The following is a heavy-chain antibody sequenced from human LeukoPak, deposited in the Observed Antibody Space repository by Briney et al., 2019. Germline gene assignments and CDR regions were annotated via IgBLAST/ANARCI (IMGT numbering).Heavy chain of an antibody. CDR1: GFTFSTYW. CDR3: ARVPGGGATVSFDY. Sequence: TGGSLRLSCAASGFTFSTYWMHWVRQAPGKGLLWVSRISSDGSSTSYADSVKGRFTISGDNARNTLYLQMSSLRAEDTAVYYCARVPGGGATVSFDYWGQGTLVTVSS. D-gene: IGHD1-26*01. J-gene: IGHJ4*02. V-gene: IGHV3-74*01. CDR2: ISSDGSST.